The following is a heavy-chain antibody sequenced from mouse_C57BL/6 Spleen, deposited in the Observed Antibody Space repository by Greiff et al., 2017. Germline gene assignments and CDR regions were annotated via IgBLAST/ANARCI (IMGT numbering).Heavy chain of an antibody. CDR1: GFNIKDYY. CDR2: IDPEAGET. J-gene: IGHJ3*01. D-gene: IGHD1-1*01. Sequence: DVKLQESGAELVKPGASVKLSCTASGFNIKDYYMHWVKQRTEQGLEWIGRIDPEAGETKYAPKFQGKATITADTSSTTAYLQLSSLTSEDTAVYYCARSALMTTVVATDWFAYGGQGTLVTVSA. CDR3: ARSALMTTVVATDWFAY. V-gene: IGHV14-2*01.